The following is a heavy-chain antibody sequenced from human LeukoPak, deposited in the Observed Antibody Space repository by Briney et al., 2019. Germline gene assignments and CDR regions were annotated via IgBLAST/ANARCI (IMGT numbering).Heavy chain of an antibody. J-gene: IGHJ4*02. D-gene: IGHD1-26*01. CDR1: NGSISSTTYH. CDR2: IYYSGST. V-gene: IGHV4-61*01. Sequence: PSETLSLTCAVSNGSISSTTYHWGWIRQPPGKGLEWIGYIYYSGSTNYNPSLKSRVTISVDTSKNQFSLKLSSVTAADTAVYYCARDRSGTFDYWGQGTLVTVSS. CDR3: ARDRSGTFDY.